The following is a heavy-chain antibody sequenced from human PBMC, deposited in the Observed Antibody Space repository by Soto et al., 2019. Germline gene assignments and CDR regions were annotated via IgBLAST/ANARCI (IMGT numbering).Heavy chain of an antibody. Sequence: GGSLRLSCAASGFTFSSYEMNWVRQAPGKGLEWVSFISSSGSTIYYADSVKGRFTISRDNAKNSLYLQVNSLRAEDTAVYYCVYGYYFDYWGEGTLVTVSS. CDR2: ISSSGSTI. CDR3: VYGYYFDY. CDR1: GFTFSSYE. J-gene: IGHJ4*02. D-gene: IGHD3-10*01. V-gene: IGHV3-48*03.